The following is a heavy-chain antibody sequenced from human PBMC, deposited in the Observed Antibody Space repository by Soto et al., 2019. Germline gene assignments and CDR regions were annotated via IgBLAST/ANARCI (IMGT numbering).Heavy chain of an antibody. CDR3: AKDWNPSGYGIDY. CDR2: ISYDVSNK. CDR1: GFTFSSCG. Sequence: QVQLVESGGGVVQPGRSLRLSCAASGFTFSSCGMHWVRQAPGKGLEWVAFISYDVSNKYYADSVKGRFTISRDNSKNTLYLQMNSLRPEDTAVYYCAKDWNPSGYGIDYWGQGTLVTVSS. D-gene: IGHD5-12*01. V-gene: IGHV3-30*18. J-gene: IGHJ4*02.